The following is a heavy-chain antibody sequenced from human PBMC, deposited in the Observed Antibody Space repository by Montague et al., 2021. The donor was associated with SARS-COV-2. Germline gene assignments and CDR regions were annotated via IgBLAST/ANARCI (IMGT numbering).Heavy chain of an antibody. CDR3: ARDRELVD. CDR2: IYYSVST. J-gene: IGHJ4*02. V-gene: IGHV4-31*03. D-gene: IGHD1-7*01. CDR1: GASISSGGDY. Sequence: TLSFTCTVSGASISSGGDYWNWIRQHPGKGLEWIGHIYYSVSTNYNPSLKSRVTISEDTSKNQISLKLSSVTAADTAVYYCARDRELVDWGQGIMVIVSS.